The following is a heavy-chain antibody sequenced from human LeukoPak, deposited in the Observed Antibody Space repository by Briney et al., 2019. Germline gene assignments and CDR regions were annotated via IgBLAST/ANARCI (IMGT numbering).Heavy chain of an antibody. D-gene: IGHD3-10*01. CDR2: INHSGST. J-gene: IGHJ4*02. V-gene: IGHV4-34*01. CDR1: GGSFSGYY. Sequence: SETLSLTCAVYGGSFSGYYWSWIRQPPGKGLEWIGEINHSGSTNYNPSLKSRVTISVDTSKNQFSLKLSSVTAADTAVYYCARAPRWYYYGSGAPLDYWGQETLVTVS. CDR3: ARAPRWYYYGSGAPLDY.